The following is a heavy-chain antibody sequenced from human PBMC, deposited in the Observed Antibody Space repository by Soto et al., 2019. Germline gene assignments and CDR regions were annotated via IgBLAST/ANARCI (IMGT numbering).Heavy chain of an antibody. D-gene: IGHD5-18*01. CDR1: GYTFTSYS. CDR3: AMTRGYSLRWFDP. Sequence: ASVKVSCKASGYTFTSYSINWVRQAPGQGLECMGWISTYNGNTNYAQKLQGRVTVTTDTSTSTAYMELRSLRSDDTAVYYCAMTRGYSLRWFDPWGQGTLVTVSS. V-gene: IGHV1-18*01. J-gene: IGHJ5*02. CDR2: ISTYNGNT.